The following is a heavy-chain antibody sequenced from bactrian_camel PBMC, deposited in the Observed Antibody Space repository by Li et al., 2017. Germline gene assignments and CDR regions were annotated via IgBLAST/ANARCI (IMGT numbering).Heavy chain of an antibody. J-gene: IGHJ4*01. CDR1: RYIDGCYC. CDR3: AALFFGGRWNERRNYVY. CDR2: IEDGGFI. V-gene: IGHV3S56*01. Sequence: HVQLVESGGGSVQGGGSLRLSCAASRYIDGCYCMGWFRQAPGKEREGVAAIEDGGFIHYADSVKGRFTISKDLDTATVYLQMTDLKPEDTDMYYCAALFFGGRWNERRNYVYWGQGTQVTVS. D-gene: IGHD6*01.